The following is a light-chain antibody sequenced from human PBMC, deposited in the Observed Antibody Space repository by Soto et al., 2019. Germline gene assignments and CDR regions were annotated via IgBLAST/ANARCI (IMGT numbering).Light chain of an antibody. CDR2: KAS. J-gene: IGKJ1*01. CDR1: QSVSTW. V-gene: IGKV1-5*03. CDR3: QHYNTSSRT. Sequence: DIQMTQSPSTLSASVGDRITITCRASQSVSTWLAWYQQKPGKAPKLLIYKASSLQSGVPSRFSGSGSGTEFTLTISSLQPDDFATYYCQHYNTSSRTFAQGTKVEIK.